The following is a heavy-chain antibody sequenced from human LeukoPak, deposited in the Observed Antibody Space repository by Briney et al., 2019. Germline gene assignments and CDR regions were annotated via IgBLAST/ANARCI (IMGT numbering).Heavy chain of an antibody. CDR3: ARGDGYGSGGYPKRIRSFDY. CDR1: GGSLSSYY. V-gene: IGHV4-59*01. D-gene: IGHD3-10*01. J-gene: IGHJ4*02. Sequence: SETLSLTCTVSGGSLSSYYWSWIRQPPGKALEWIGYIYYSGSTNYNPSLKSRVTISVDTSKNRFSLKLRSVTAADTAVYYCARGDGYGSGGYPKRIRSFDYWGQGTLVTVPA. CDR2: IYYSGST.